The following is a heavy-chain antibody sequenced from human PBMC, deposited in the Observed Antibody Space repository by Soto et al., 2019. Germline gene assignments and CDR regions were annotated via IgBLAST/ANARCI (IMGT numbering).Heavy chain of an antibody. D-gene: IGHD2-15*01. Sequence: QVQLQESGPGLVKPSETLSLTCTVSGGSVSSGSYYWSWIRQPPGKGLEWIGYFYYSGSTNYNPSLKSRVTISVDTSKNQFSLKLSSVTAADTAVYYCARSPQVVVAATYWFDPWGQGTLVTVSS. V-gene: IGHV4-61*01. CDR1: GGSVSSGSYY. CDR2: FYYSGST. J-gene: IGHJ5*02. CDR3: ARSPQVVVAATYWFDP.